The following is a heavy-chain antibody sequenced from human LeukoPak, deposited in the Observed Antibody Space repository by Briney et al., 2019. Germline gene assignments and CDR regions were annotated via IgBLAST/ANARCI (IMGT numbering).Heavy chain of an antibody. CDR1: GFTLRSYE. V-gene: IGHV3-48*03. CDR3: AREWYSSSSFLDV. J-gene: IGHJ6*04. Sequence: GGSLRLSCAASGFTLRSYEMNWVRQAPGKGLEWVSYISSSGSTIYYADSVKGRFTISRDNAKNSLYLQMNSLRAEDTAVYYCAREWYSSSSFLDVWGKGTTVTVSP. D-gene: IGHD6-6*01. CDR2: ISSSGSTI.